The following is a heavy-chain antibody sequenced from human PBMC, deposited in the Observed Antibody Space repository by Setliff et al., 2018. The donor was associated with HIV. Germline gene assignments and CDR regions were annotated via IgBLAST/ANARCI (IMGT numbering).Heavy chain of an antibody. Sequence: SETLSLTCTVSGGSISSYYWSWIRQPPGKGLEWIGYIYYSGSTNYNPSLKSRVTISVDASKNQFSLKLSSVTAADTAVYYCANGMVRGVTPGFDYWGQGTLVTVSS. CDR1: GGSISSYY. J-gene: IGHJ4*02. D-gene: IGHD3-10*01. CDR2: IYYSGST. CDR3: ANGMVRGVTPGFDY. V-gene: IGHV4-59*08.